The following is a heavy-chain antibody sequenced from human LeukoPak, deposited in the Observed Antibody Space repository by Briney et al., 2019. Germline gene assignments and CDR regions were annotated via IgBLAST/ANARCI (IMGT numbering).Heavy chain of an antibody. D-gene: IGHD2-15*01. CDR2: IYYSGST. J-gene: IGHJ4*02. Sequence: SQTLSLTCTVSGGSISSGGYYLSWIRQHPGKGLEWIVYIYYSGSTYYNPSLKSRVTISVDTSKNQFSLKLSSVTAADTAVYYCATQRRYCSGGSCYSWGQGTLVTVSS. CDR3: ATQRRYCSGGSCYS. V-gene: IGHV4-31*03. CDR1: GGSISSGGYY.